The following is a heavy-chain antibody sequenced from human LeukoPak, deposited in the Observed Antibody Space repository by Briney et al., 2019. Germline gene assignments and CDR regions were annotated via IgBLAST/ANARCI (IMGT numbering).Heavy chain of an antibody. J-gene: IGHJ5*02. CDR2: ICPGDSDT. V-gene: IGHV5-51*01. CDR1: GHSFATNW. CDR3: ALSLGSSGFDP. D-gene: IGHD3-10*01. Sequence: GESLKISCKASGHSFATNWIGWVRQLPGKGLEWMGIICPGDSDTRYSPSFQGQVTSSVDKSISTAYLQWSSLKASDTAIYYCALSLGSSGFDPWGQGTLVTVSS.